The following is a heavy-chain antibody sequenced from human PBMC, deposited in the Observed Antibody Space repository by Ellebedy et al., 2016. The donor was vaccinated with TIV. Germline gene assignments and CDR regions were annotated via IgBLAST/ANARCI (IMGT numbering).Heavy chain of an antibody. CDR1: GYSFPTYW. D-gene: IGHD3-10*01. Sequence: GESLKISCKGSGYSFPTYWISWLRQMPGTGLEWMGRIDPSDSYTNYSPSFKGHVTISADKSISTAYLQWSSLKASDTARYYCARHAGSGSYYWDPDYWGQGTLVTVSS. V-gene: IGHV5-10-1*01. CDR3: ARHAGSGSYYWDPDY. J-gene: IGHJ4*02. CDR2: IDPSDSYT.